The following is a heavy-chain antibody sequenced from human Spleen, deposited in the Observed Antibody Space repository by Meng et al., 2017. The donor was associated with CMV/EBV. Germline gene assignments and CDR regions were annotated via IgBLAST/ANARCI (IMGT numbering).Heavy chain of an antibody. CDR3: VRCAYAGAYFDY. V-gene: IGHV3-74*01. CDR1: GFTFGDYV. CDR2: INTDGSSI. J-gene: IGHJ4*02. Sequence: GESLKISCTASGFTFGDYVMSWVRQAPGKGLVWVSRINTDGSSISYADSVKGRVTISRDNAKNTLYLHMNSLGAEDMAVYYCVRCAYAGAYFDYWAQGTLVTVSS. D-gene: IGHD3-16*01.